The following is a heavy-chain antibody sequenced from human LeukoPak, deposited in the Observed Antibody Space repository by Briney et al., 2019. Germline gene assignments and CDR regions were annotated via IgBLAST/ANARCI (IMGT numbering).Heavy chain of an antibody. D-gene: IGHD2-2*01. V-gene: IGHV6-1*01. Sequence: SQTPSLTCAVSGVSVSSNSVTWNWIRQSPSRGLEWLGRTYYRSTWYNDYAVSVRGRITVNPDTSKNQFSLHLNSVAPEDTAVYYCARRLTQYDCFDPWGQGILVTVSS. CDR3: ARRLTQYDCFDP. CDR1: GVSVSSNSVT. CDR2: TYYRSTWYN. J-gene: IGHJ5*02.